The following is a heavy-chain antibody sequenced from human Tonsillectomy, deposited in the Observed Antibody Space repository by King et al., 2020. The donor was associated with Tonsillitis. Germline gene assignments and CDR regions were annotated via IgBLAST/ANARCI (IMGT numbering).Heavy chain of an antibody. CDR2: ISYDGSNI. J-gene: IGHJ4*02. CDR3: AKLRAVALYYFDY. CDR1: GFTFRSYD. D-gene: IGHD6-19*01. Sequence: QVQLVESGGGVVQPGGSLRLSCAASGFTFRSYDMHWVRQAPGQGLEWVAVISYDGSNIYYADSVKGRFTISRDNSKNILYLQMNSLRAEDTAVYYCAKLRAVALYYFDYWGQGTLVTVSS. V-gene: IGHV3-30*18.